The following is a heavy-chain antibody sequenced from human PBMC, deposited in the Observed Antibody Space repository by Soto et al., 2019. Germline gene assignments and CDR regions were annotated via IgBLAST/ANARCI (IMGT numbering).Heavy chain of an antibody. D-gene: IGHD1-7*01. CDR2: INHRGSS. CDR1: GGSLSGYY. Sequence: SETLSLTCAVNGGSLSGYYWSWIRQSPGKGLEWIGEINHRGSSDYNPSLKSRVTISIDASKNHVTLELTSVTAADTAVYYCARSDNRNSLYGVDVCGPGTAVTVSS. J-gene: IGHJ6*02. V-gene: IGHV4-34*01. CDR3: ARSDNRNSLYGVDV.